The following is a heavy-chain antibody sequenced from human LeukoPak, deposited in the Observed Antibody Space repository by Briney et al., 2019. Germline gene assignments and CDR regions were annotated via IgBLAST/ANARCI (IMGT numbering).Heavy chain of an antibody. CDR2: IGWHGGAI. V-gene: IGHV3-9*01. CDR3: ARDRSSRSSYGDAFDI. D-gene: IGHD6-13*01. CDR1: GIICAYDT. J-gene: IGHJ3*02. Sequence: GGSLRISCASAGIICAYDTFHLGRLPPGHGLECVSGIGWHGGAIGYADSVKGRFTISRDNAKNSLYLQMNSLTAEDTALYYCARDRSSRSSYGDAFDIWGQGTVVTVSS.